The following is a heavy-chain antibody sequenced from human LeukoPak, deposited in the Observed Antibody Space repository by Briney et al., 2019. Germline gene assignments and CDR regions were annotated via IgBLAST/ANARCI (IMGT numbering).Heavy chain of an antibody. Sequence: GGSLRLSCTASGFAFSTYAMSWVRQAPGKGPEWVSGISGSSSSTYFSGSVKGRFTISRDNSKNTLSLQMNSLRAEDTAVYYCAKGGGIAAPGGDFDYWGQGTLVTVSS. CDR1: GFAFSTYA. V-gene: IGHV3-23*01. D-gene: IGHD6-13*01. J-gene: IGHJ4*02. CDR3: AKGGGIAAPGGDFDY. CDR2: ISGSSSST.